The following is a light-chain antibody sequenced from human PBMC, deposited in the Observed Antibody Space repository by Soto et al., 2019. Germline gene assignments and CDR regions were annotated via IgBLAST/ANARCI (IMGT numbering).Light chain of an antibody. CDR2: GNR. Sequence: QSVLTQPPSVSGAPGQRVTISCTGNNSNLGAGYDVPWYQQLPGAAPKLVIFGNRNRPSGVPERFSGSKSATSASLAITGLQAEDEADYYSQAYDYSLTAFVFGGGTKLTVL. CDR3: QAYDYSLTAFV. CDR1: NSNLGAGYD. J-gene: IGLJ3*02. V-gene: IGLV1-40*01.